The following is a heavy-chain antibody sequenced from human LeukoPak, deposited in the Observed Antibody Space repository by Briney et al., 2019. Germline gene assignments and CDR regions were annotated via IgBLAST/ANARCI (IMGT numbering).Heavy chain of an antibody. J-gene: IGHJ4*02. Sequence: PGGSLRLSCAASGFTFSNYGMHWVRQAPGKGLEWVAELSYEGSNEYYAGSVKGRFSISRDNSKNTLYLQMNSLRVDDTAVYYCAKGRRGLGYFDYWGQGTLVTVSS. CDR2: LSYEGSNE. CDR3: AKGRRGLGYFDY. V-gene: IGHV3-30*18. CDR1: GFTFSNYG.